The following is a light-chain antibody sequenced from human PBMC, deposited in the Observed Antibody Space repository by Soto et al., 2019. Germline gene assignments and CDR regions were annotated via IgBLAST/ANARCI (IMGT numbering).Light chain of an antibody. Sequence: EIVMTQSPAHLSVSPGERATVSCRASQSVRSNLAWYQQKPGQAPRLLIYGASTRATGIPARFSGSGSGTEFTLTISSLQSEDFAVYYCQQYNKWPPITFGQGTRLEI. CDR1: QSVRSN. V-gene: IGKV3-15*01. CDR2: GAS. CDR3: QQYNKWPPIT. J-gene: IGKJ5*01.